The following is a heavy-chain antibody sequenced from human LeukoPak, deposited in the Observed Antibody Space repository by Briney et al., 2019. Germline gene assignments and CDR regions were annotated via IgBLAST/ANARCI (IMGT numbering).Heavy chain of an antibody. CDR3: TTDPRNGYYFDY. CDR1: GFTFNSYG. CDR2: IKSKTDGGTT. D-gene: IGHD1-1*01. J-gene: IGHJ4*02. V-gene: IGHV3-15*01. Sequence: GGSLRLSCAASGFTFNSYGMHWVRQAPGKGMEWVGRIKSKTDGGTTDYAAPVKGRFTISRDDSKNTLYLRLNSLNTADTAVYYCTTDPRNGYYFDYWGQGTLVTVCS.